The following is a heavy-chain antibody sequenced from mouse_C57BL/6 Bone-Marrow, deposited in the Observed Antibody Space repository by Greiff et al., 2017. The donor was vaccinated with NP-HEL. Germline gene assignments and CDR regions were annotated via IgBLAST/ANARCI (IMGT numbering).Heavy chain of an antibody. J-gene: IGHJ4*01. CDR3: TTLFITTVVASSYYAMDY. Sequence: EVQLQQSGAELVRPGASVKLSCTASGFNIKDDYMHWVKQRPEQGLAWIGWIDPENGDTEYASKFQGKATITADTSSNTAYLQLSSLTSEDTAVYYCTTLFITTVVASSYYAMDYWGQGTSVTVSS. CDR1: GFNIKDDY. D-gene: IGHD1-1*01. CDR2: IDPENGDT. V-gene: IGHV14-4*01.